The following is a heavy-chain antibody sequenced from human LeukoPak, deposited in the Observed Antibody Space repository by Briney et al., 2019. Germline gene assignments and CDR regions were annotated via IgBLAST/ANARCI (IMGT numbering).Heavy chain of an antibody. D-gene: IGHD1-26*01. V-gene: IGHV3-15*01. J-gene: IGHJ4*02. CDR3: TTEHTLGKVGAIDY. CDR1: GFTFSSYS. Sequence: GGSLRLSCAASGFTFSSYSMNWVRQAPGKGLGWVGRIKSKADGGTTDYAAPVKDRFTISRDDSKNTLYLQMNSLKTEDTAVYYCTTEHTLGKVGAIDYWGQGTLVTVSS. CDR2: IKSKADGGTT.